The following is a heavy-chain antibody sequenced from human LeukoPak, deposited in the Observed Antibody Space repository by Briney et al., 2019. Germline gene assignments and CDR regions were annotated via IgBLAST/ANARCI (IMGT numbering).Heavy chain of an antibody. V-gene: IGHV3-23*01. J-gene: IGHJ4*02. CDR3: AKMVHTEQWLVPFDY. Sequence: GGSLRLSCATSGFTFSNFAMNWVRQAPGKGLEWVSTISGSGGSTYYADSVKGRFTISRDNSKNTLYLQMNSLRAEDTAVYYCAKMVHTEQWLVPFDYWGQGTLVSVSS. D-gene: IGHD6-19*01. CDR2: ISGSGGST. CDR1: GFTFSNFA.